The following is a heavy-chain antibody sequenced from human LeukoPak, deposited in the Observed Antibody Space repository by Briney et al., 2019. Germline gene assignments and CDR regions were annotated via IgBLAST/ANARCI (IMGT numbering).Heavy chain of an antibody. Sequence: ASVKVSCKASGYTFTGYYMHWVRQAPGQGLEWMGWISPNSGGTNYAQKFQGRVTMTRDTSISTAYMELSRLRSDDTAAYYCARANMVRGVGLFFDRNWFDPWGQGTLVTVSS. V-gene: IGHV1-2*02. CDR1: GYTFTGYY. D-gene: IGHD3-10*01. J-gene: IGHJ5*02. CDR2: ISPNSGGT. CDR3: ARANMVRGVGLFFDRNWFDP.